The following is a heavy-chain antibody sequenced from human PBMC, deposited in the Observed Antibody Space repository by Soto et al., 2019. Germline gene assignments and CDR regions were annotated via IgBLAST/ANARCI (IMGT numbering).Heavy chain of an antibody. CDR1: GYTFTRYT. CDR2: INPDNGNT. J-gene: IGHJ4*02. Sequence: ASVKVSCKASGYTFTRYTMNWVRQAPGQRLEWMGWINPDNGNTKYSQKFQGRVTITRDTSASTAYMELSSLRSEDTAVYYCARVGAAAGPYYFDYWGQGTLVTVSS. V-gene: IGHV1-3*01. D-gene: IGHD6-13*01. CDR3: ARVGAAAGPYYFDY.